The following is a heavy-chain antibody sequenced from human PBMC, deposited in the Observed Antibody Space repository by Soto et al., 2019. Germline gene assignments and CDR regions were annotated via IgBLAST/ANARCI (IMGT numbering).Heavy chain of an antibody. CDR3: AKGSYNYCSGGSCYPYYYGMDV. D-gene: IGHD2-15*01. V-gene: IGHV3-30*18. Sequence: QVQLVESGGGVVQPGRSLRLSCAASGFTFSSYGMHWVRQAPGKGLEWVAVISYDGSNKYYADSVKGRFTISRDNSKNTLYLQMNSLRAEDTAVYYCAKGSYNYCSGGSCYPYYYGMDVWGKGNTVIVYS. CDR1: GFTFSSYG. CDR2: ISYDGSNK. J-gene: IGHJ6*04.